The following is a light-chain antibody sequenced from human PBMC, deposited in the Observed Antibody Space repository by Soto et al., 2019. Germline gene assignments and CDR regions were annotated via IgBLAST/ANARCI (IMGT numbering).Light chain of an antibody. CDR2: GAS. Sequence: EIVLTQSPGTMSRSPCEMSTVSVGYSQSVSNNYLAWYQQKPGQAPRLLIYGASSRATGIPDRFSGSGSGTDFTLTISRLEPEDFAVYYCQQYGSSPWTFGQGTKVDIK. V-gene: IGKV3-20*01. CDR1: QSVSNNY. CDR3: QQYGSSPWT. J-gene: IGKJ1*01.